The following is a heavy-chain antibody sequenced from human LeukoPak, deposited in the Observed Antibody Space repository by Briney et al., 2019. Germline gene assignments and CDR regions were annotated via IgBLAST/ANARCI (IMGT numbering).Heavy chain of an antibody. CDR1: GFTFSSHG. J-gene: IGHJ6*02. Sequence: PGRSLRLSCAASGFTFSSHGMHWGRKAPGKALEGGAVISYDGSNKYADSVKGRFTISRDNSKNTLYLQMNSLRGEDTAVYYCAKGLGYYDSGESYYYGMDVWGQGTTVTVSS. CDR2: ISYDGSNK. V-gene: IGHV3-30*18. D-gene: IGHD3-10*01. CDR3: AKGLGYYDSGESYYYGMDV.